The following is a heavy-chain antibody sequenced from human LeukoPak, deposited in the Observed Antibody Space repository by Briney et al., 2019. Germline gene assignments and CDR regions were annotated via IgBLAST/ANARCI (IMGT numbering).Heavy chain of an antibody. J-gene: IGHJ4*02. Sequence: ASVKVSCKASGFPFSLYPIQWVRQAPGQRLEWMGWIKAGNPNTKYSQDFQDKVTFTRDTSATTAYMELSSLRFEDMAVYYCALPRYPSNWYYFDYWGQGTLVIVSS. CDR1: GFPFSLYP. V-gene: IGHV1-3*03. CDR2: IKAGNPNT. D-gene: IGHD6-13*01. CDR3: ALPRYPSNWYYFDY.